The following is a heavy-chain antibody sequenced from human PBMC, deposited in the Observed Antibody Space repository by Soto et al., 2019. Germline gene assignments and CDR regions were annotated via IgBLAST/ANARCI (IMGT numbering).Heavy chain of an antibody. J-gene: IGHJ6*02. CDR1: GGSISRYY. CDR3: ARDLWGYCGTDCYPLDV. Sequence: QVHLQESGPGLVKPSETLSLTCTVSGGSISRYYWSWNRQPPGKGLEWIGYMYNTGSTVYNPSFKSRVTISVDTSKNQFSLKLNSVTAADTAVYYCARDLWGYCGTDCYPLDVWGQGTTVTVSS. CDR2: MYNTGST. V-gene: IGHV4-59*01. D-gene: IGHD2-21*02.